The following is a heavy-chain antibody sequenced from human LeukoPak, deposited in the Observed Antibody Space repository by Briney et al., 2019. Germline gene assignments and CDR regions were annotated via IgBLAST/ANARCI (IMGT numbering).Heavy chain of an antibody. D-gene: IGHD3-22*01. Sequence: SQTLSLTCTVSGGSISSGGYYWSWIRQHPGKGLEWIGYIYYSGSTYYKPSLKSRVTISVDTSKNQFSLKLSSVTAADTAVYYCARDRRYYDSSGYSLWFDPWGQGTLVTVSS. CDR1: GGSISSGGYY. CDR2: IYYSGST. J-gene: IGHJ5*02. V-gene: IGHV4-31*03. CDR3: ARDRRYYDSSGYSLWFDP.